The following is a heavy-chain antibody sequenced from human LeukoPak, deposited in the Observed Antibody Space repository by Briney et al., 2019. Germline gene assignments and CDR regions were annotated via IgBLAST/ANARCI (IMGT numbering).Heavy chain of an antibody. CDR3: ARCQHYFDSSAYPRPYYFDY. J-gene: IGHJ4*02. D-gene: IGHD3-22*01. V-gene: IGHV4-38-2*01. CDR1: GYSISSGYY. Sequence: SETLSLTSAVSGYSISSGYYWGWIRQPPGKGLEWVGNIYHTGSTYYNPSLKGRVTISGDTSKNQFSLKLSSVTAADTAVYYCARCQHYFDSSAYPRPYYFDYWGRGTLVTVSS. CDR2: IYHTGST.